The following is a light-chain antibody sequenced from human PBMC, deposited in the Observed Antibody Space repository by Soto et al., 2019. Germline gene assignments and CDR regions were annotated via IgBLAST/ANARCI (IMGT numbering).Light chain of an antibody. CDR1: QGIGNA. CDR2: AAS. V-gene: IGKV1-6*01. Sequence: IQVTQCPPSLSASVGDRVTISCRASQGIGNALGWYQQKPGKPPKVLIYAASNLHSGVPSRFSGSRSGADFTLTISGLQPEDFATYYCLRDHDDSWAFGQGTKVDI. J-gene: IGKJ1*01. CDR3: LRDHDDSWA.